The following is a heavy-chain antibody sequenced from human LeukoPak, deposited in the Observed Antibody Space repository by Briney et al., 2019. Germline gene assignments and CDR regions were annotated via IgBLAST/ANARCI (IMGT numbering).Heavy chain of an antibody. CDR3: ARDPLRGTPQLPLIRSGPWYFDL. CDR2: IYTSGST. Sequence: PSETLSLTCTVSGGSISSYYWSWIRQPAGKGLEWIGRIYTSGSTNYNPSLKSRVTMSVDTSKNQFSLKLSSVTAADTAVYYCARDPLRGTPQLPLIRSGPWYFDLWGRGTLVTVSS. CDR1: GGSISSYY. D-gene: IGHD2-2*01. V-gene: IGHV4-4*07. J-gene: IGHJ2*01.